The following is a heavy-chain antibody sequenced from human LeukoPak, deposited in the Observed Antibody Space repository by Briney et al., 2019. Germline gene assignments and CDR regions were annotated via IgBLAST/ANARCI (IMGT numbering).Heavy chain of an antibody. CDR1: GFTFSSYG. CDR3: AKDSERWLQFGYFQH. CDR2: ISYDGSNK. Sequence: GRSLRLSCAASGFTFSSYGMHWVRQAPGKGLEWVAVISYDGSNKYYADSVKGRFTISRDNSKNTLYLQMNSLRAEDTAVYYRAKDSERWLQFGYFQHWGQGTLVTVSS. V-gene: IGHV3-30*18. D-gene: IGHD5-24*01. J-gene: IGHJ1*01.